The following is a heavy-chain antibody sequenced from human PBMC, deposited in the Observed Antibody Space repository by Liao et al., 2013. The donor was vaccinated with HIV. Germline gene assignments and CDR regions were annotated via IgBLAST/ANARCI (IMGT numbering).Heavy chain of an antibody. D-gene: IGHD3-22*01. V-gene: IGHV4-4*07. J-gene: IGHJ2*01. CDR2: VSHSGGI. Sequence: QVQLQESGPGVVKPSQMLSLTCSVSGGSMSSYQWNWIRQSAGKGLEWIGRVSHSGGINYNPSLQSRAMMSIDTSNNRFYLKLTSVTVADTAVYYCARGVRAAVARYWHFDLWGRGTLVTVSS. CDR1: GGSMSSYQ. CDR3: ARGVRAAVARYWHFDL.